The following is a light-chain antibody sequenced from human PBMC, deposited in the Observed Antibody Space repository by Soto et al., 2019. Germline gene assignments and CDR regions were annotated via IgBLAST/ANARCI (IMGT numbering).Light chain of an antibody. J-gene: IGKJ1*01. V-gene: IGKV3D-7*01. CDR3: QQYHNLWT. Sequence: EIVLTQSPGTLSLSPGEIATLSFSASQSVSNNYLAWYQQKPGQAPRLLIYRASTRATDIPARFSGSGSGTEFTLTISSLQSEDFAVYYCQQYHNLWTFGQGTKVDIK. CDR2: RAS. CDR1: QSVSNNY.